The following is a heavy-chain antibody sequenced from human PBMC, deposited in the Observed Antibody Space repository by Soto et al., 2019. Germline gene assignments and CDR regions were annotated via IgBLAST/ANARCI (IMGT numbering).Heavy chain of an antibody. V-gene: IGHV3-30*18. CDR2: ISYDGNKQ. D-gene: IGHD3-10*01. CDR3: AKESWFGELFRSYMDV. CDR1: GFIFSNYG. Sequence: QVQLVESGGGVVQPGRSLRLSCAASGFIFSNYGMHWVRQAPGKGLEWVAVISYDGNKQHYGESVKGRFTISRDSSKNTLYLQMNSLRPEDTAVYYCAKESWFGELFRSYMDVWGKGTTVTVS. J-gene: IGHJ6*03.